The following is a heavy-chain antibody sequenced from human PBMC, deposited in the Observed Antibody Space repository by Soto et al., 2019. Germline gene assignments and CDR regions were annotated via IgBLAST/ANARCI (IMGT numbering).Heavy chain of an antibody. D-gene: IGHD6-19*01. Sequence: GGSLRLSCAASGFTFSNYAMNWVRQAPGKGLEWVSIISGSGGSAYYADSVQGRFTISRDNSKNTLYLQMNSLRAEGTAIYYCVREGSGWYSFDFWGRGTMVTVSS. J-gene: IGHJ3*01. CDR1: GFTFSNYA. V-gene: IGHV3-23*01. CDR3: VREGSGWYSFDF. CDR2: ISGSGGSA.